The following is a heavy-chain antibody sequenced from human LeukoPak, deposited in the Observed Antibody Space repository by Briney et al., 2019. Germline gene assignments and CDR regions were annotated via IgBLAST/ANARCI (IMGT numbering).Heavy chain of an antibody. CDR3: ARDSEGYAHSYYYYYMDV. J-gene: IGHJ6*03. CDR2: IYYGGST. V-gene: IGHV4-39*02. Sequence: PSETLSLTCTVSGGSISSSSYYWGWIRQPPGKGLEWIGSIYYGGSTYYNPSLKSRVAISVDTSKNQFSLKLSSVTAADTVVYYCARDSEGYAHSYYYYYMDVWGKGTTVTISS. D-gene: IGHD5-12*01. CDR1: GGSISSSSYY.